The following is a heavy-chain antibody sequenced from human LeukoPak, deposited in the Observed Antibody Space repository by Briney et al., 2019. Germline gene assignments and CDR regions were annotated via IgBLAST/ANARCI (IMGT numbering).Heavy chain of an antibody. J-gene: IGHJ4*02. CDR2: INIASSAA. V-gene: IGHV3-48*02. CDR1: GFTFSSYS. Sequence: PGGSLRLSCAASGFTFSSYSMNWVRQAPGKGLEWVSYINIASSAAYYADSVKGRFTISRDIAKNSLFLQMNSLRDEDTAVYYCARDHRFAFDYWGRGTLVTVSS. D-gene: IGHD3-10*01. CDR3: ARDHRFAFDY.